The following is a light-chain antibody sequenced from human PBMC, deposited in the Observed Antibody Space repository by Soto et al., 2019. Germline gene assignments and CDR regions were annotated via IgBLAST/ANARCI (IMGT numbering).Light chain of an antibody. Sequence: DIQMTQSPSTLSASVGDRVTITCRASQSIGRSLAWYQQKPGKAPKLLVFKASTLESGVPSRSSGSGSGTDFPLTINTLQPDDFATYYCQQCDIFSYTFAQGTK. V-gene: IGKV1-5*03. CDR1: QSIGRS. CDR2: KAS. J-gene: IGKJ2*01. CDR3: QQCDIFSYT.